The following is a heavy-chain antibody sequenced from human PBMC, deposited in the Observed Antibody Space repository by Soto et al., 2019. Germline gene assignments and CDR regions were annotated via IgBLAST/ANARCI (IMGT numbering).Heavy chain of an antibody. CDR1: GGTFSSYA. CDR2: IIPIFGTA. Sequence: SVKVSCKASGGTFSSYAISWVRQAPGQGLEWMGGIIPIFGTANYAQKFQGRVTITADESTSTAYMELSSLRSEDTALYYRARGSAGGYCSSTSCYEPIVDYWGQGTLVTVSS. D-gene: IGHD2-2*01. J-gene: IGHJ4*02. V-gene: IGHV1-69*13. CDR3: ARGSAGGYCSSTSCYEPIVDY.